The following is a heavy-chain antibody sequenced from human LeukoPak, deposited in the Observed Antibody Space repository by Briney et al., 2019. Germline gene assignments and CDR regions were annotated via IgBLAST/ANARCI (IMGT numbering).Heavy chain of an antibody. CDR2: ISDSGGST. J-gene: IGHJ4*02. CDR3: AKSPYGAGDIFDF. CDR1: GFTFSSYA. D-gene: IGHD2-15*01. V-gene: IGHV3-23*01. Sequence: PGGSLRLSCAASGFTFSSYAMSWVRQAPGKGLEWVSSISDSGGSTYYTDSVKGRFTISRDNSKNTLYLQMNSLRAEDTAVYYCAKSPYGAGDIFDFCGQGTLVTVSS.